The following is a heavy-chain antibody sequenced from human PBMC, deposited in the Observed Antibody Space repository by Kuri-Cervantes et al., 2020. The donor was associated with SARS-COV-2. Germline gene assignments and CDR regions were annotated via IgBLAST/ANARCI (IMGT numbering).Heavy chain of an antibody. J-gene: IGHJ6*02. CDR1: GFTFSSYS. CDR3: ARDSPDSSSWYYYYYGMDV. D-gene: IGHD6-13*01. V-gene: IGHV3-21*01. CDR2: ISSSSSYI. Sequence: GGSLRLSCAASGFTFSSYSMNWVCQAPGKGLEWVSSISSSSSYIYYADSVKGRFTISRDNAKNSLYLQMNSLRAEDTAVYYCARDSPDSSSWYYYYYGMDVWGQGTTVTVSS.